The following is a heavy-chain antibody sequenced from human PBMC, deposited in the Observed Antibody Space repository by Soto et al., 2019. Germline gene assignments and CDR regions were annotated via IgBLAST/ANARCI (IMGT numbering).Heavy chain of an antibody. CDR1: GGSISSGGYY. Sequence: QVQLQESGPGLVKPSQTLSVTCTVSGGSISSGGYYWTWIRLHPGKGLEWIGYNYYSGITYYNPSLKSRVTFSLDTSKNQFSLKLSSVTAADTAVYYCARGSSIAALYYGMDVWGQGTTVTVSS. V-gene: IGHV4-31*03. CDR2: NYYSGIT. D-gene: IGHD6-6*01. J-gene: IGHJ6*02. CDR3: ARGSSIAALYYGMDV.